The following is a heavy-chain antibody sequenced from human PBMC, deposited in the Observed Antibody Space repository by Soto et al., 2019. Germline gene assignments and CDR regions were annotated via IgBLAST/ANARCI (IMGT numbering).Heavy chain of an antibody. Sequence: SETLSLNSSVSGCYISSNSHYRDWIRQPPGKGLEWIGSIYYNGDTYYNPSLKSRVTISVDTSKNQFSVKLNSVTAADTAVYYCARHQSIVVVTAARAFDIWGQGTMVTVSS. CDR3: ARHQSIVVVTAARAFDI. CDR2: IYYNGDT. J-gene: IGHJ3*02. D-gene: IGHD2-15*01. CDR1: GCYISSNSHY. V-gene: IGHV4-39*01.